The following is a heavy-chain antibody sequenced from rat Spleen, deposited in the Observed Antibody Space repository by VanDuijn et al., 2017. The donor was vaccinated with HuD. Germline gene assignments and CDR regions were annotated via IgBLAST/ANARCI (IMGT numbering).Heavy chain of an antibody. Sequence: EVQLVESGGGLVQPGRSLKLSCAVSGFTFSNYGMAWVCHTPTKGLEWVATISHDGTATYYRDSVKGRFTLSRDNAKSTLYLHMDSLWSEDTATYYCARETGYNSYFDYWGQGVMVTVSS. CDR2: ISHDGTAT. J-gene: IGHJ2*01. V-gene: IGHV5-29*01. D-gene: IGHD1-4*01. CDR1: GFTFSNYG. CDR3: ARETGYNSYFDY.